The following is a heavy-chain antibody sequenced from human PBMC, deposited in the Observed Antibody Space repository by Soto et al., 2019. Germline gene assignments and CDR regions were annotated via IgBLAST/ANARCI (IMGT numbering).Heavy chain of an antibody. CDR2: INWDNNE. Sequence: SGPTLVNPTQTLTLTCTFSGFSLSTLGTCVTWIRQPPGKALEWLALINWDNNEYYTTSLKTRLTISRDTSKNQVVLTMTNVDPVDTATYYCSLNPHDSDSYYKDFCSQGSFDTGSA. V-gene: IGHV2-70*01. J-gene: IGHJ4*02. D-gene: IGHD3-10*01. CDR1: GFSLSTLGTC. CDR3: SLNPHDSDSYYKDF.